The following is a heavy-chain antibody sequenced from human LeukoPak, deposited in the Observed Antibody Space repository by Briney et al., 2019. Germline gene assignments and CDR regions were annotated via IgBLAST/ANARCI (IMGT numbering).Heavy chain of an antibody. CDR2: ISGSGDST. Sequence: GGSLRLSCAASGFTFSSYAMSWVRQAPGKGLEWVSAISGSGDSTYYADSVKGRFTISRDNSKNTLYLQMNSLRAEDTAVYYCAKDYYDSSDYTTGTLAPIGYFDYWGQGTLVTVSS. D-gene: IGHD3-22*01. CDR3: AKDYYDSSDYTTGTLAPIGYFDY. CDR1: GFTFSSYA. J-gene: IGHJ4*02. V-gene: IGHV3-23*01.